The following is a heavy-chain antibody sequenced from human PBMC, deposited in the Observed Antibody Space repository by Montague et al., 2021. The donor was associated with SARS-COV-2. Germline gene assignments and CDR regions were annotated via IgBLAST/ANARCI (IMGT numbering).Heavy chain of an antibody. J-gene: IGHJ5*02. V-gene: IGHV4-59*13. D-gene: IGHD1-20*01. CDR2: IFHSGIT. CDR3: AGTEYNWNDWFDP. Sequence: SETLSLTCSVSGGSISSYYWSWIWQSPGKGLEWIGYIFHSGITDYNHSLKSRVTISVDMSKNQFSLQLNSVTAADSAVYYCAGTEYNWNDWFDPWGQGTLVTVSS. CDR1: GGSISSYY.